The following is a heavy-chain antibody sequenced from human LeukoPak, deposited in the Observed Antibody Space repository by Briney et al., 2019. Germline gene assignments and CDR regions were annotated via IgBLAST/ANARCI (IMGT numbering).Heavy chain of an antibody. V-gene: IGHV4-4*07. CDR1: GESINPYY. Sequence: PSETLSLTCTVSGESINPYYWNWIRQPARKGLEWIGHIYKSGSTNYNPSLKSRVTMSLDTSKNQFSLKLRSVTAADTAVYFCARSFLDYMDVWGKGTTVTVSS. CDR3: ARSFLDYMDV. J-gene: IGHJ6*03. CDR2: IYKSGST. D-gene: IGHD2/OR15-2a*01.